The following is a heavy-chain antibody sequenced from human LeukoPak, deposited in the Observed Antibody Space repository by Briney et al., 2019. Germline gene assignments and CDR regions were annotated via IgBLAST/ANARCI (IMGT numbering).Heavy chain of an antibody. CDR3: ARDNVITIFGVVTADH. J-gene: IGHJ4*02. CDR2: ISAYNGNT. V-gene: IGHV1-18*01. CDR1: GYTFTSYG. D-gene: IGHD3-3*01. Sequence: ASVKVSCKASGYTFTSYGISWVRQAPGQGLEWMGWISAYNGNTNYAQKLQGRVTMTTDTSTSTAYMEVRSLRSDDTAVYYCARDNVITIFGVVTADHWGQGTLVTVSS.